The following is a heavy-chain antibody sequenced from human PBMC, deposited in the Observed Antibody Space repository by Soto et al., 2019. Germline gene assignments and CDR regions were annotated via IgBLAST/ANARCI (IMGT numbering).Heavy chain of an antibody. CDR2: IYYSGST. CDR3: TRHRLRGVCVGELDF. D-gene: IGHD3-10*01. J-gene: IGHJ4*02. V-gene: IGHV4-59*08. Sequence: PSETLSLTCTVSGGSISNYYWTWIRQPPGKGLEWIGYIYYSGSTNYNPSLKSRVTISVDTSKNQFSLKLSSVTAADTAVYYCTRHRLRGVCVGELDFWSQGALVTFSS. CDR1: GGSISNYY.